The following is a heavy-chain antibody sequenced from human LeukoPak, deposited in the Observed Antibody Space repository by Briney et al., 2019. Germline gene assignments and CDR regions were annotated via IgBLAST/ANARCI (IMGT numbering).Heavy chain of an antibody. Sequence: KPGGSLRLSCAASGFTFSSYSMNWARQAPGKGLEWVSSISSSSSYIYYADSVKGRFTISRDNAKNSLYLQMNSLRAEDTAVYYCARGVHYDFWSGSCFDYWGQGTLVTVSS. CDR3: ARGVHYDFWSGSCFDY. V-gene: IGHV3-21*01. J-gene: IGHJ4*02. CDR1: GFTFSSYS. CDR2: ISSSSSYI. D-gene: IGHD3-3*01.